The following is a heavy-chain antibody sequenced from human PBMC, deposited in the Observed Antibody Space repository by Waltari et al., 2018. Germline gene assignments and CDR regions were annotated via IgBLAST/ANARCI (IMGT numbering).Heavy chain of an antibody. V-gene: IGHV4-38-2*01. CDR3: ARVPDYGFDY. J-gene: IGHJ4*02. D-gene: IGHD4-17*01. Sequence: VQLQESGPGLVKPSETLSLTCAVSGYSISSGYYWGWIRQPPGKGLEWIGSIYHSGSTYYNPSLKSRVTISVDTSKNQFSLKLSSVTAADTAVYYCARVPDYGFDYWGQGTLVTVSS. CDR2: IYHSGST. CDR1: GYSISSGYY.